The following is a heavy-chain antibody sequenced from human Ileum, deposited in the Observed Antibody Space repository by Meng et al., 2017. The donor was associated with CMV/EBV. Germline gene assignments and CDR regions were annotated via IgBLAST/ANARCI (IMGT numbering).Heavy chain of an antibody. CDR2: INPNSGGT. D-gene: IGHD6-6*01. CDR1: GYTFTGYY. CDR3: ARDPCIAARPYYYYGMDV. J-gene: IGHJ6*02. V-gene: IGHV1-2*02. Sequence: ASVKVSCKASGYTFTGYYMHWVRQAPGQGLEWMGWINPNSGGTNYAQKFQGRVTMTRDTSISTAYMELSRLRSDDTAVYYCARDPCIAARPYYYYGMDVWGQGTTVTGS.